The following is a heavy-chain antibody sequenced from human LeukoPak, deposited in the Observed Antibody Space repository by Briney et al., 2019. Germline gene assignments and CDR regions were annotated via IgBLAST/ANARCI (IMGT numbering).Heavy chain of an antibody. J-gene: IGHJ4*02. CDR1: GFTFSSYA. D-gene: IGHD4/OR15-4a*01. Sequence: GGSLRLSCAASGFTFSSYAMNWVRQAPGKGLEWVAISGSGGDTYYADSVKGRFTISRDNSKNTLYLQMNSLRAEDTAVYYCAKARGATYGTYYFDYWGQGTLVTVSS. CDR3: AKARGATYGTYYFDY. V-gene: IGHV3-23*01. CDR2: ISGSGGDT.